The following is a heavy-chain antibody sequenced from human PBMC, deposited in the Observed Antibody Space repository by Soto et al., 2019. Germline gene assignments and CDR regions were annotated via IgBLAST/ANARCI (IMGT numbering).Heavy chain of an antibody. D-gene: IGHD2-2*01. Sequence: ASVKVSCQVSGSTLTDLSMHWVRQAPGKGLEWMGGFDPEDGETIYAQKFQGRVTMTEDTSTDTAYMELSSLRSEDTAVYYCATTGSNCSSTSCYPPPRLSGVDVWGQGTTVTVSS. V-gene: IGHV1-24*01. CDR3: ATTGSNCSSTSCYPPPRLSGVDV. J-gene: IGHJ6*02. CDR1: GSTLTDLS. CDR2: FDPEDGET.